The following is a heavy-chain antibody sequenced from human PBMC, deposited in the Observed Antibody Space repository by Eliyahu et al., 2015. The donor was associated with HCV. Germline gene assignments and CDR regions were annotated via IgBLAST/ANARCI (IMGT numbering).Heavy chain of an antibody. J-gene: IGHJ6*02. CDR1: GYSFPSYW. CDR3: ARHTAAAGAYGMNV. V-gene: IGHV5-10-1*03. Sequence: EVQLVQSGAEVKKPGESLKISCKGSGYSFPSYWISWVRQKPGKGLEWMGRIDPSDSYTNYSPSFQGHVTISADKSISTAFLQWSSLKAADTAMYYCARHTAAAGAYGMNVWGQGTTVTVSS. D-gene: IGHD6-13*01. CDR2: IDPSDSYT.